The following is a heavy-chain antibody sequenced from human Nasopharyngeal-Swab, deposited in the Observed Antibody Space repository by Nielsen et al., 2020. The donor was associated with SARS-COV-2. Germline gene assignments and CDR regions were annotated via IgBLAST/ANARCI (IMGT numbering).Heavy chain of an antibody. V-gene: IGHV3-23*01. J-gene: IGHJ4*02. Sequence: VRQAPGKGLEWVSGVSGSGGTTKYADSVKGRFTISRDNSKNKLYLQMHSLRVEDTAVYYCAKDRYCSGGACYFSGFGYWGLGTLVT. CDR3: AKDRYCSGGACYFSGFGY. CDR2: VSGSGGTT. D-gene: IGHD2-15*01.